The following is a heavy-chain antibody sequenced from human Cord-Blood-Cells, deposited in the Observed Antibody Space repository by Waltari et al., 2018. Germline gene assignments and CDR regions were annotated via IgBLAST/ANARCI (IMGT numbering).Heavy chain of an antibody. CDR2: IYYSGST. CDR3: ARLMDTAMVGYFDL. CDR1: GGSISSYY. D-gene: IGHD5-18*01. J-gene: IGHJ2*01. Sequence: QVQLQESGPGLVKPSETLSLTCTVSGGSISSYYWSWIRQPPGKGLEWIGYIYYSGSTNDDPSRKSRVTMSVDSAKNPFSLKLSSVTAADTAVYYCARLMDTAMVGYFDLWGRGTLVTVSS. V-gene: IGHV4-59*08.